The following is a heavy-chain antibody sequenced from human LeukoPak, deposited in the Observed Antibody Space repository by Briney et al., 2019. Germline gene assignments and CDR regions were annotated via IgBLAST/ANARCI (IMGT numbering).Heavy chain of an antibody. J-gene: IGHJ4*02. Sequence: SETLSLTCAVYGGSSSGYYWSWIRQPPGKGLEWIGEINHSGSTNYNPSLKSRVTISVDTSKNQFSLKLSSVTAADTAVYYCARLSIAARWDYWGQGTLVTVSS. CDR1: GGSSSGYY. D-gene: IGHD6-6*01. CDR2: INHSGST. V-gene: IGHV4-34*01. CDR3: ARLSIAARWDY.